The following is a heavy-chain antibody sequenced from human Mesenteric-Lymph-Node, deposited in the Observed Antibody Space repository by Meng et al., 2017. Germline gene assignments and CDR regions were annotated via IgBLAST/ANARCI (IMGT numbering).Heavy chain of an antibody. CDR1: GYTFSTYT. CDR2: ISTNTGTP. J-gene: IGHJ5*02. CDR3: ARGGNFDP. Sequence: GRFVQSGSELKKPGASVKVSCKASGYTFSTYTINWVRQAHGRGLEWMGWISTNTGTPTYTQGFTGRFVFSLDTSVSTAYLQISSLKAEDTAVYYCARGGNFDPWGQGTLVTVSS. V-gene: IGHV7-4-1*02. D-gene: IGHD2/OR15-2a*01.